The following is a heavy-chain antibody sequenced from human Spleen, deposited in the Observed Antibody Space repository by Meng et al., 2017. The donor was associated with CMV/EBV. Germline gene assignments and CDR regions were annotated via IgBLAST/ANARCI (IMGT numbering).Heavy chain of an antibody. Sequence: RAIGHTFEKDYVHWGRQAPGQGLEWMGSISPATGTTTYAQRFQGRLTMTRDTSTATVYMEMRSLRSEDTAVYYCGRDYDFWSDFPGYWGQGTLVTVSS. D-gene: IGHD3-3*01. CDR3: GRDYDFWSDFPGY. V-gene: IGHV1-46*02. CDR1: GHTFEKDY. J-gene: IGHJ4*02. CDR2: ISPATGTT.